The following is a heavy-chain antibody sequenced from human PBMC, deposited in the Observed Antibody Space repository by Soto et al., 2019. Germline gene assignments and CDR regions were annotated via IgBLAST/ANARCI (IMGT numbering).Heavy chain of an antibody. D-gene: IGHD3-10*01. V-gene: IGHV3-48*02. CDR3: ARDRSGSYAGNWFDP. Sequence: GGSLRLSCAASGFTFSSYSMNWVRQAPGKGLEWVSYISSSSSTIYYADTVKGRFTISRDNVKNSLYLQMNSLRDEDTAVYYCARDRSGSYAGNWFDPWGQGTLVTVSS. CDR1: GFTFSSYS. J-gene: IGHJ5*02. CDR2: ISSSSSTI.